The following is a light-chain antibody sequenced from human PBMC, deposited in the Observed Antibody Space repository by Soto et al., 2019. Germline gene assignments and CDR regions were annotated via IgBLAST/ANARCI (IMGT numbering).Light chain of an antibody. CDR2: GAS. Sequence: IVLTQSPGTQSLSPAERATLSCSSIQIVGRSYLAWYQQKPGQAPRLLIYGASTRATGIPDRFSGGGSGTDFTLTISRLEPEDFAVYFCHQYGDSPQTFGQGTKVDI. V-gene: IGKV3-20*01. J-gene: IGKJ1*01. CDR1: QIVGRSY. CDR3: HQYGDSPQT.